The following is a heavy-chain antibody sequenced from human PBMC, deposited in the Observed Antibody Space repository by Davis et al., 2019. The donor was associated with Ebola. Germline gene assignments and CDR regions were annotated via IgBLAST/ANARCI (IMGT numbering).Heavy chain of an antibody. CDR2: ISWNSGSI. V-gene: IGHV3-9*01. Sequence: PGGSLRLSCAASGFTFDDYAMHWVRQAPGKGLEWVSGISWNSGSIGYADSVKGRFTISRDNSKNTLYLQMNSLRAEDTAVYYCAKVYSSCYDYWGQGTLVTVSS. CDR3: AKVYSSCYDY. CDR1: GFTFDDYA. D-gene: IGHD6-6*01. J-gene: IGHJ4*02.